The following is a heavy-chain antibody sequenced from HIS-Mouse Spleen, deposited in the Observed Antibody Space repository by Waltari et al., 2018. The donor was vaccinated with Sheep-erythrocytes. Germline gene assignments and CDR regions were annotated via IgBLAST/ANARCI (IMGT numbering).Heavy chain of an antibody. CDR3: ARAVAGTPDAFDI. V-gene: IGHV3-7*01. CDR1: GLPFSSYW. D-gene: IGHD1-7*01. CDR2: IKQDGSEK. Sequence: EVQLVESGGGLVQPGGSLRLSCAASGLPFSSYWMSWVRQAPGKGVEWVANIKQDGSEKYYVDSVKGRFTISRDNAKNSLYLQMNSLRAEDTAVYYCARAVAGTPDAFDIWGQGTMVTVSS. J-gene: IGHJ3*02.